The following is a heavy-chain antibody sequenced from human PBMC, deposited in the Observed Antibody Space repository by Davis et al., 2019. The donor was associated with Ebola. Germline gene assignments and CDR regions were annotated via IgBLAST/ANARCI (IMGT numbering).Heavy chain of an antibody. Sequence: GESLKISCAASGFTFTDYYMSWIRQAPGKGLEWISYISKTGNTVFYADSVKGRFTISRDNAKNTLYLQMNSLRAEDTAVYYCARALLWFGELPHYYFDYWGQGTLVTVSS. D-gene: IGHD3-10*01. J-gene: IGHJ4*02. CDR3: ARALLWFGELPHYYFDY. CDR2: ISKTGNTV. V-gene: IGHV3-11*04. CDR1: GFTFTDYY.